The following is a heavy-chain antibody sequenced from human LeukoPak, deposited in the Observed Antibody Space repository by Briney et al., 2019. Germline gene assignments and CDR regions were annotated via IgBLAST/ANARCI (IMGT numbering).Heavy chain of an antibody. CDR1: GGSISSYY. D-gene: IGHD3-22*01. J-gene: IGHJ4*02. CDR3: AREGYYYDSSGYYGFDY. CDR2: IYTSGST. V-gene: IGHV4-4*07. Sequence: PSETLSLTCTVSGGSISSYYWSWIRQPAGKGLEWIGRIYTSGSTNYNPSLKSRVTISVGTPKNQFSLKLSSVTAADTAVYYCAREGYYYDSSGYYGFDYWGQGTLVTVSS.